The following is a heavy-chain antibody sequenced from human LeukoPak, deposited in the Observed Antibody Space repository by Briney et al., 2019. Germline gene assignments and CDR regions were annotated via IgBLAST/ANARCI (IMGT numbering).Heavy chain of an antibody. CDR3: ARSEVNGLRLGEFSLYGAFDI. V-gene: IGHV3-30*04. J-gene: IGHJ3*02. CDR2: ISYDGSKK. Sequence: PGGSLRLSCAASGFTFSSYAMHWVRQAPGKGLEWVALISYDGSKKYYADSVKGRCTISRDNSKNTLYLQMNSLSDEDTAVYYCARSEVNGLRLGEFSLYGAFDIWGHGTMVTVSS. CDR1: GFTFSSYA. D-gene: IGHD3-16*02.